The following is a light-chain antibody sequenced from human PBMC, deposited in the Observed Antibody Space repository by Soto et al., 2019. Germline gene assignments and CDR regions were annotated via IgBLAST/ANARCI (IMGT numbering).Light chain of an antibody. V-gene: IGLV2-23*02. Sequence: QSALTQPASVSGSPGQSITISCTGTNGDVGSYDLVSWYQQYPGKAPKLIIYEVNKRPSGVSNRFSGAKSGNTASLTISGLQTEDEADYDCCSYAGGYTLIFGGGTKVTVL. CDR3: CSYAGGYTLI. CDR2: EVN. J-gene: IGLJ2*01. CDR1: NGDVGSYDL.